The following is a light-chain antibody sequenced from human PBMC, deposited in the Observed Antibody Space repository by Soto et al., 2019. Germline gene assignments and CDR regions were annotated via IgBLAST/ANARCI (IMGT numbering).Light chain of an antibody. Sequence: DIVLTQSPGTLSLSPGERATLSYRASQTVSSSSLAWYQQKPGQDPRLLIYGASTRATGIPVRFSGSASGTEFTPTISSLEPEDFVVYYCQQFSSYPLTFGGGTKVDIK. V-gene: IGKV3-20*01. CDR2: GAS. J-gene: IGKJ4*01. CDR3: QQFSSYPLT. CDR1: QTVSSSS.